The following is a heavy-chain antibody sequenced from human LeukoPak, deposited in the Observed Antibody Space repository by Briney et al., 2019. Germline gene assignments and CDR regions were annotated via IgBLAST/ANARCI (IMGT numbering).Heavy chain of an antibody. CDR1: GYIFTNYG. CDR3: ARAGYSRFVEDLDY. Sequence: ASVKVSCKASGYIFTNYGINWVRQAPGQGLEWMGWICAYNGNTKYTQKLQDRVTMTTDSSTSTAYMELKTLRSDDTAVYFCARAGYSRFVEDLDYWGQGTLVIVSS. D-gene: IGHD3-22*01. J-gene: IGHJ4*02. CDR2: ICAYNGNT. V-gene: IGHV1-18*01.